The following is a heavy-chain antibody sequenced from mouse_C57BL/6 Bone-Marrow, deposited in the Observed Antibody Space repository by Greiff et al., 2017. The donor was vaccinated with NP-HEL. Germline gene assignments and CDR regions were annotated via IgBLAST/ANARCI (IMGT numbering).Heavy chain of an antibody. V-gene: IGHV5-4*01. J-gene: IGHJ1*03. D-gene: IGHD1-1*01. CDR2: ISDGGSYT. Sequence: EVKLMESGGGLVKPGGSLKLSCAASGFTLSSYAMSWVRQTPEKRLEWVATISDGGSYTYYPDNVKGRFTISRDNAKNNLYLQMSHLKSEDTAMYYCARDIPYYYGSSFYWYFDVWGTGTTVTVSS. CDR1: GFTLSSYA. CDR3: ARDIPYYYGSSFYWYFDV.